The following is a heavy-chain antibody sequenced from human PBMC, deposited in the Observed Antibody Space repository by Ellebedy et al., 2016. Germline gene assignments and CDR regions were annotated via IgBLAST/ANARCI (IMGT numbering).Heavy chain of an antibody. CDR2: INPKTGGT. CDR1: GYTFTAYF. Sequence: ASVKVSCXASGYTFTAYFIHWVRQAPGQGLEWMGWINPKTGGTNYAQKFQDRVAMTTDTSMNSAYMGLSRLSSDDTALYYCARGEARWELSSPDRWGQGTLVTVS. V-gene: IGHV1-2*02. J-gene: IGHJ5*02. CDR3: ARGEARWELSSPDR. D-gene: IGHD3-16*02.